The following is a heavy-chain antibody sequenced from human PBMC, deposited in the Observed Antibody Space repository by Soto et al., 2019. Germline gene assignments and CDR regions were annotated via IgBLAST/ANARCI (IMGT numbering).Heavy chain of an antibody. CDR2: ISKSGSA. CDR3: AGDHRDLLYV. V-gene: IGHV4-59*01. Sequence: EELRVTYTVSGDSIRDNHWGWIRQPPGKGLEWIGYISKSGSANHNPSLKSRVTMSIDMAKNQFSLKLSSMTAADTAVYFCAGDHRDLLYVCGQ. CDR1: GDSIRDNH. J-gene: IGHJ3*01. D-gene: IGHD2-15*01.